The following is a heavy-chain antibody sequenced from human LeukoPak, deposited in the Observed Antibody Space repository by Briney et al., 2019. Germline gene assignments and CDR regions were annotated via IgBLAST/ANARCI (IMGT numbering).Heavy chain of an antibody. V-gene: IGHV1-18*01. CDR3: ERDRGTVDWYFDL. CDR1: LYTFTRYG. Sequence: ASVKVSCKASLYTFTRYGMSGVRQAASQGLEGMGWISAYNGNTNYAQKLQGRVTMTTDTSTSTAYMELRSLRSDDTAVYYCERDRGTVDWYFDLWGRGTLVTVSS. D-gene: IGHD3-10*01. J-gene: IGHJ2*01. CDR2: ISAYNGNT.